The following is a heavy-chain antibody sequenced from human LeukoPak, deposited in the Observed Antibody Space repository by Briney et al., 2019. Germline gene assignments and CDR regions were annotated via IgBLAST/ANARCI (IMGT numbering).Heavy chain of an antibody. J-gene: IGHJ5*02. CDR3: ARDLAGTTGADWFDP. V-gene: IGHV4-59*01. D-gene: IGHD1-1*01. CDR1: GGSISSYY. CDR2: IYYSGST. Sequence: PSETLSLTCTVSGGSISSYYWSWIRQPPGKGLEWIGYIYYSGSTNHNPSLKSRVTISVDTSKNQFSLKLSSVTAADTAVYYCARDLAGTTGADWFDPWGQGTLVTVSS.